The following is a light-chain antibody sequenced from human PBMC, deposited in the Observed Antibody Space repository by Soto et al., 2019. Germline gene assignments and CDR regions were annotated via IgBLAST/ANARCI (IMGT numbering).Light chain of an antibody. Sequence: QSALTQPRSVSGSPGQSVTISCTGTSSDIGGYNYVSWYQHHPGKAPKLMIYDVTTRPSGVPDRFSGSKSGNTASLAISGLQAEDEADYYCCSYAGSYTLLFGGGTKVTVL. V-gene: IGLV2-11*01. CDR2: DVT. CDR3: CSYAGSYTLL. J-gene: IGLJ2*01. CDR1: SSDIGGYNY.